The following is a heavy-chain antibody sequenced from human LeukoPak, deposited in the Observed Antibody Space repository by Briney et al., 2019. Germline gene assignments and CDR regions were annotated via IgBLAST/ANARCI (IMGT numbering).Heavy chain of an antibody. CDR2: IIPIFGTA. J-gene: IGHJ4*02. CDR1: GGTFTIYA. CDR3: ARVPGPFDY. Sequence: GASVKVSCKASGGTFTIYAISWVRQAHGQGLEWMGGIIPIFGTANYAQKFQGRVTITTDESTSTVYMELSSLGSEDTAVYYCARVPGPFDYWGQGTLVTVSS. V-gene: IGHV1-69*05. D-gene: IGHD2-8*02.